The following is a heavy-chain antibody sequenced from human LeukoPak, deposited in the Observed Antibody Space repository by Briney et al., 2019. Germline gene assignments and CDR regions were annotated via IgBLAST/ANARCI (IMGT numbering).Heavy chain of an antibody. CDR3: AGRGSSSGTFDI. V-gene: IGHV4-61*02. Sequence: PSQTLSLTCTVAGGSITNLDYDWTCIRQPAGKRLEWIGRIYTSGGTNYNPSLKSRVTMSVDRSKNETSLHLASLTAADTALYYCAGRGSSSGTFDIWGPGTFVTVSS. CDR1: GGSITNLDYD. D-gene: IGHD3-10*01. CDR2: IYTSGGT. J-gene: IGHJ3*02.